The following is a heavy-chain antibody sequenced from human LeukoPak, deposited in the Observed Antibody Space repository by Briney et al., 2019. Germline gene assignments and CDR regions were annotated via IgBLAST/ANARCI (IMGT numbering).Heavy chain of an antibody. CDR2: ISSSSSYI. D-gene: IGHD3-16*01. CDR3: AKYYVDRSVRPAYYFDY. V-gene: IGHV3-11*03. J-gene: IGHJ4*02. Sequence: GGSLRLSCAASGFTFSDYYMSWIRQAPGKGLEWVSSISSSSSYIYYADSVKGRFTISRDNAKNSLYLQMNSLRAEDTAVYYCAKYYVDRSVRPAYYFDYWGQGTLVTVSS. CDR1: GFTFSDYY.